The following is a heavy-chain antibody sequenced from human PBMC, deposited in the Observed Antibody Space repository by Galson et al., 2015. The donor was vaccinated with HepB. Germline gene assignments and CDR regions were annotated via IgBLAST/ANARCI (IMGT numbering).Heavy chain of an antibody. V-gene: IGHV1-69*04. CDR3: ARLGVDYGDYAGYY. Sequence: SVKVSCKASGYTFTSWDISWVRQAPGQGLEWMGRIIPILGIANYAQKFQGRVTITADKSTSTAYMELSSLRSEDTAVYYCARLGVDYGDYAGYYWGQGTLVTVSS. D-gene: IGHD4-17*01. J-gene: IGHJ4*02. CDR1: GYTFTSWD. CDR2: IIPILGIA.